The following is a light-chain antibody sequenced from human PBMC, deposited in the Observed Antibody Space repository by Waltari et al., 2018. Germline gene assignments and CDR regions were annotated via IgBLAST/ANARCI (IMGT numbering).Light chain of an antibody. CDR1: SSYIGGYNF. V-gene: IGLV2-14*03. CDR2: DSS. CDR3: SSYIDSSTLEL. Sequence: QSALTQPASVSGSPGQSITISCTGTSSYIGGYNFVSWYQQVPGKAPKLIIYDSSNRSAGVSSRFSGSKSGNTASLTSSGLQAEDEANYYCSSYIDSSTLELFGGGTSLTVL. J-gene: IGLJ2*01.